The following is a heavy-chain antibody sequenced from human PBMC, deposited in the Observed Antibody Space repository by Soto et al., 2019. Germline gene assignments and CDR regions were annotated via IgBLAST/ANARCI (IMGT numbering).Heavy chain of an antibody. J-gene: IGHJ2*01. CDR2: ISAYNGNT. V-gene: IGHV1-18*04. Sequence: ASVKVSCKASGYTFTSYGISWVRQAPGQGLEWMGWISAYNGNTNYAQKLQGRVTMTTDTSTSTAYMELRSLRSDDTAVYYCARERKNYYDSSGYYHDWYFDLWGRGTLVTISS. CDR3: ARERKNYYDSSGYYHDWYFDL. D-gene: IGHD3-22*01. CDR1: GYTFTSYG.